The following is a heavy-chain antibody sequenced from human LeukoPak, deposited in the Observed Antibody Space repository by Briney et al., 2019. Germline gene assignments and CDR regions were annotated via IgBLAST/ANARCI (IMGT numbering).Heavy chain of an antibody. CDR1: GFTFSSYG. CDR2: IWYDGSNK. J-gene: IGHJ4*02. V-gene: IGHV3-33*01. Sequence: GGSLRLSCAASGFTFSSYGMHWVRQAPGKGLEWVAVIWYDGSNKYYADSVKGRFTISRDNAKNSLYLQMNSLRAEDTAVYYCARASAFDYWGQGTLVTVSS. CDR3: ARASAFDY.